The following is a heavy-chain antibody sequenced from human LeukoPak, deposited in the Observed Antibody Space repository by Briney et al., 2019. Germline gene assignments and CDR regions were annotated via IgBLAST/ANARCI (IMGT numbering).Heavy chain of an antibody. J-gene: IGHJ4*02. CDR2: IKYTVSET. CDR3: ARLAAAPY. CDR1: GFTLSTHW. D-gene: IGHD6-13*01. V-gene: IGHV3-7*01. Sequence: PGGSLRLSCAASGFTLSTHWMTWVRQAPGKGLEWVANIKYTVSETYYVDSVKGRFTISRDNAKNSVYLQMNSLRAEDTAVYYCARLAAAPYWGQGTLVTVSS.